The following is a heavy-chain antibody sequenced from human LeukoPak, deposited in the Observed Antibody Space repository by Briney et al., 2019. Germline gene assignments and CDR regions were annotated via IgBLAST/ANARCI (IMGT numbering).Heavy chain of an antibody. CDR2: INWNGGST. Sequence: PGGSLRLSCAASGFTFDDYGMSWVRQAPGKGLEWVSGINWNGGSTGYADSVKGRFTISRDNAKNSLYLQMNSLRAEDATLYYCARRDRYNWNDLDYWGQGTLVTVSS. CDR1: GFTFDDYG. J-gene: IGHJ4*02. V-gene: IGHV3-20*04. D-gene: IGHD1-20*01. CDR3: ARRDRYNWNDLDY.